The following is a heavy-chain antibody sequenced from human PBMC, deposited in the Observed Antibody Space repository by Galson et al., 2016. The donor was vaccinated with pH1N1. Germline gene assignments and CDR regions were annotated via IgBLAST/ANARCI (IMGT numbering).Heavy chain of an antibody. Sequence: SLRLSCAASGFIFGSYWMHWVRQVPGKGLVWVSRIKSDGSGTTYADSVKGLFTISRDNAKNTLYLQMNSLGAEDTAVYFCARDGVGTVDFDYWGQGTLVTVSS. CDR1: GFIFGSYW. V-gene: IGHV3-74*03. D-gene: IGHD3-3*01. CDR2: IKSDGSGT. J-gene: IGHJ4*02. CDR3: ARDGVGTVDFDY.